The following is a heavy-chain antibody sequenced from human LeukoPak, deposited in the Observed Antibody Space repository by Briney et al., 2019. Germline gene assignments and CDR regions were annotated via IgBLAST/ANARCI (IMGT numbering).Heavy chain of an antibody. D-gene: IGHD3-9*01. CDR3: ARDNGRYFDWLLEGYYFDY. Sequence: GGSLRLSCAASGFTFSSYSMSWVRQAPGKGLEWVSSISSSSSYIYYADSVKGRFTISRDNAKNSLYLQMNSLRAEDTAVYYCARDNGRYFDWLLEGYYFDYWGQGTLVTVSS. CDR2: ISSSSSYI. J-gene: IGHJ4*02. CDR1: GFTFSSYS. V-gene: IGHV3-21*01.